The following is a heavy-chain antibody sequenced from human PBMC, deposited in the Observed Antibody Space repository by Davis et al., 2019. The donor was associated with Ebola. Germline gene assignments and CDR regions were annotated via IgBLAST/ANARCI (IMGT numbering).Heavy chain of an antibody. CDR1: GFTFSHAW. J-gene: IGHJ4*02. V-gene: IGHV3-15*07. CDR3: TTGAVEMLDS. CDR2: IKSKTDGGTI. Sequence: GEFLKISCAASGFTFSHAWMNWVRQAPGKGLEWVGRIKSKTDGGTIDYAAPVKGRFTISRDDSKNTLHLQMNSLKTEDTAVYYCTTGAVEMLDSWGQGTLVTVSS. D-gene: IGHD5-24*01.